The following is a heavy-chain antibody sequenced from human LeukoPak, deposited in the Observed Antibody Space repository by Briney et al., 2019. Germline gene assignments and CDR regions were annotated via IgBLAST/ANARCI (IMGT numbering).Heavy chain of an antibody. CDR2: ISGSGGST. J-gene: IGHJ4*02. CDR1: GFTFSSYA. Sequence: GGSLRLSCATSGFTFSSYAMSWVRQAPGKGLEWVSAISGSGGSTYYADSVKGRFTISRDNSKNTLYLQMNSLRAEDTAVYYCAKDWYGGYVGRVVVDYWGQGTLVTVSS. CDR3: AKDWYGGYVGRVVVDY. V-gene: IGHV3-23*01. D-gene: IGHD5-12*01.